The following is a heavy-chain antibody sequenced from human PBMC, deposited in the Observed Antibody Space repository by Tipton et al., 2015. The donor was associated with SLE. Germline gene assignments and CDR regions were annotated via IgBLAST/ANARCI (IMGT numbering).Heavy chain of an antibody. CDR3: ATGVGAAYGFDC. V-gene: IGHV3-64*01. CDR1: GFSFSTYP. Sequence: SLRLSCAASGFSFSTYPMHWVRQAPGKGLEYVSAISTNGGNTHYANSVKGRFTISRDNSKNTLYLQMGRLRGEDMAVYYCATGVGAAYGFDCWGQGTLVTVSS. CDR2: ISTNGGNT. J-gene: IGHJ4*02. D-gene: IGHD1-26*01.